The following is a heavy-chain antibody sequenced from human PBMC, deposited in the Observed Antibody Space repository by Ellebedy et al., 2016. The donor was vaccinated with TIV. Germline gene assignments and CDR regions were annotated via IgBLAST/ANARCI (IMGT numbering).Heavy chain of an antibody. CDR3: ARRDDYGDHKGYYFDY. Sequence: SETLSLXCTVSGGSISSSSYYWGWIRQPQGKGLEWIGSIYYSGSTYYNPSLKSRVTISVDTSKNQFSLKLSSVTAADTAVYYCARRDDYGDHKGYYFDYWGQGTLVTVSS. CDR1: GGSISSSSYY. J-gene: IGHJ4*02. D-gene: IGHD4-17*01. CDR2: IYYSGST. V-gene: IGHV4-39*01.